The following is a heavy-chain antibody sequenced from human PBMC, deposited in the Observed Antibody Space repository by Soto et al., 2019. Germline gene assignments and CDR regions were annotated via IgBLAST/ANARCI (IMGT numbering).Heavy chain of an antibody. CDR1: GFTFSNSW. Sequence: EVQVVESGGGLVQPGGSLRLSCAASGFTFSNSWMAWVRQAPGKGLEWVANIKQDGSVMFYVDSVKGRFTISRDNAKNSLYLQMNNLRAEDTAVYCCGTGHFGIGGQGTLVTVSS. CDR2: IKQDGSVM. D-gene: IGHD1-20*01. J-gene: IGHJ4*02. V-gene: IGHV3-7*01. CDR3: GTGHFGI.